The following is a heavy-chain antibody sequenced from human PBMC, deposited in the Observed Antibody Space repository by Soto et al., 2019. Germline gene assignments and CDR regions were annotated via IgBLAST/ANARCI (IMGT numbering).Heavy chain of an antibody. Sequence: GGSLRLSCAASGLTFDDYGMSWVRQAPGKGLEWVSGINWNGGSTGYADSVKGRFTISRDNAKNSLYLQMNSLRAEDTALYYCARGHGTYYYDSSGYRDAFDIWGQGTMVTVSS. CDR3: ARGHGTYYYDSSGYRDAFDI. D-gene: IGHD3-22*01. J-gene: IGHJ3*02. V-gene: IGHV3-20*04. CDR1: GLTFDDYG. CDR2: INWNGGST.